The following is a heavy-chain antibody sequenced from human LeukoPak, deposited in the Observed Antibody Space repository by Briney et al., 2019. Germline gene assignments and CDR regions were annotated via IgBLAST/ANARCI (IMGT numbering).Heavy chain of an antibody. J-gene: IGHJ4*02. V-gene: IGHV1-2*06. CDR1: GYTFTGYY. CDR3: ARDRDVLLGLGDKYYFDC. CDR2: INPNSGGT. Sequence: ASVKVSCKASGYTFTGYYMHWVRQAPGQGREWMGRINPNSGGTNYAQKFQGRVTMTRDTSISTAYMELSRLRSDDPAEQYCARDRDVLLGLGDKYYFDCWGQGTLVTVSS. D-gene: IGHD3-10*01.